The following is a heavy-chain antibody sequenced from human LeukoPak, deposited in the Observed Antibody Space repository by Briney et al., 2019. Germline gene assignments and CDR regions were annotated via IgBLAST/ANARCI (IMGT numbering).Heavy chain of an antibody. J-gene: IGHJ4*02. V-gene: IGHV3-23*01. CDR3: AKDLRVGATDCYFDY. CDR1: GFTFSNYA. Sequence: GGSLRLSCAASGFTFSNYAMTWVRQAPGKGPEWVSGISGSGGVTYYADSVKGRFTISRDNSKNTLYLQMNSLRAEDTAVYYCAKDLRVGATDCYFDYWGQGTLVTVSS. CDR2: ISGSGGVT. D-gene: IGHD1-26*01.